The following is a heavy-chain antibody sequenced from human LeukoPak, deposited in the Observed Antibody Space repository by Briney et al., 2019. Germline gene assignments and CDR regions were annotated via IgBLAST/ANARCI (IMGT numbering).Heavy chain of an antibody. CDR2: ISGSGGST. Sequence: GGSLRLSCAASGFTFASYAMSWVRQAPGKGMEWVSIISGSGGSTYYVDSVKGRFTISRDNSKNTLYLQMNSLRAEDTAVYYCAKHQNKGFDYWGQGTLVTVSS. CDR3: AKHQNKGFDY. V-gene: IGHV3-23*01. J-gene: IGHJ4*02. CDR1: GFTFASYA.